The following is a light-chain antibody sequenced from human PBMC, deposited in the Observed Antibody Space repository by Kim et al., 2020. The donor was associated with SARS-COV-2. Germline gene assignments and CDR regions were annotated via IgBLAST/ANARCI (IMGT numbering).Light chain of an antibody. Sequence: SVGDRVTITCRASQSISSYLNWYQQKPGEAPKLLIYAASSLQSGVPSRFSGSGSGTDFTLTISSLQPEDFATYYCQQSYSTPPENTFGQGTKLEI. J-gene: IGKJ2*01. CDR3: QQSYSTPPENT. V-gene: IGKV1-39*01. CDR1: QSISSY. CDR2: AAS.